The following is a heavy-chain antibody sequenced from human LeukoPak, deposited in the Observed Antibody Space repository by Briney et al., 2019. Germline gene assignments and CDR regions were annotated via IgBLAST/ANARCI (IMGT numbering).Heavy chain of an antibody. J-gene: IGHJ6*03. CDR2: IYPGDSDT. CDR3: ARQYSSSSPDMDV. CDR1: GYSFSSHW. Sequence: GESLKISCKGSGYSFSSHWIGWARQMPGKGLEWMGIIYPGDSDTRYSPSFQGQVTISADKSISTAYLQWSSLKASDTAMYYCARQYSSSSPDMDVWGKGTTVTVSS. D-gene: IGHD6-6*01. V-gene: IGHV5-51*01.